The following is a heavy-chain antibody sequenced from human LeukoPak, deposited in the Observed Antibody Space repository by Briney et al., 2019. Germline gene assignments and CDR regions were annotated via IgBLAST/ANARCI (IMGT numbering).Heavy chain of an antibody. D-gene: IGHD3-9*01. J-gene: IGHJ1*01. Sequence: GGSLRLSCAASGFTFSSYSMNWVRQAPGKGLEWVSFISSSSSYIYYADSVKGRFTISRDNAKNSLYLQMNSLRAEDTAVYYCARDILTGSQSRFQHWGQGTLVTVSS. CDR2: ISSSSSYI. CDR1: GFTFSSYS. CDR3: ARDILTGSQSRFQH. V-gene: IGHV3-21*01.